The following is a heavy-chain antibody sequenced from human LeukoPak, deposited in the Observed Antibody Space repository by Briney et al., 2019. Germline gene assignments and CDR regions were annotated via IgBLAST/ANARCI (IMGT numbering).Heavy chain of an antibody. D-gene: IGHD3-22*01. Sequence: ASVKVSCKASGYTFTSYFMHSVRQAPGQRLEWMGIISPSGGSATYAQKFQARVTLTKDTSTSTVYMELSSLRSEDTAVYYCARGSSGYYAPFDYWGQGTLVTVSS. CDR3: ARGSSGYYAPFDY. CDR2: ISPSGGSA. V-gene: IGHV1-46*01. J-gene: IGHJ4*02. CDR1: GYTFTSYF.